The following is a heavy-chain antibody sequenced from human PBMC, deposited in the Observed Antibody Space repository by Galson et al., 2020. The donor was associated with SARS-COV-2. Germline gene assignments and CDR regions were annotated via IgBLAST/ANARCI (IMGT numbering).Heavy chain of an antibody. CDR3: ARDRGYCSSTSCSLGSNYYYYVDV. V-gene: IGHV1-69*13. D-gene: IGHD2-2*03. J-gene: IGHJ6*03. CDR2: IIPIFGTA. Sequence: SVKVSCKASGGTFSSYAISWVRQAPGQGLEWMGGIIPIFGTANYAQKFQGRVTITADESTSTAYMELSSLRSEDTAVYYCARDRGYCSSTSCSLGSNYYYYVDVWGKGATVTVSS. CDR1: GGTFSSYA.